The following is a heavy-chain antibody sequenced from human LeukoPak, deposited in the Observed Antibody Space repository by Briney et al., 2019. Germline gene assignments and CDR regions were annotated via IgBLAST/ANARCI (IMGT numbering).Heavy chain of an antibody. CDR3: ASPEGYSGYDHYYYGMDV. V-gene: IGHV1-69*06. J-gene: IGHJ6*04. CDR2: LIPIFGTA. D-gene: IGHD5-12*01. CDR1: GGTFSSYA. Sequence: SVKVSCKASGGTFSSYAISWVRQAPGQGLEWMGGLIPIFGTANYAQKFQGRVTITADKSTSTAYMELSSLRSEDTAVYYCASPEGYSGYDHYYYGMDVWGNGTTVTVSS.